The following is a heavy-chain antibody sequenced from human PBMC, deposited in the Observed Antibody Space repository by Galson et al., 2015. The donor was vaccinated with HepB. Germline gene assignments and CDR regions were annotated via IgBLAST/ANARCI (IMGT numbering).Heavy chain of an antibody. D-gene: IGHD3-3*01. CDR2: IRSKANSYAT. CDR1: GFTFSGSA. Sequence: SLRLSCAASGFTFSGSAMHWVRQASGKGLEWVGRIRSKANSYATAYAASVKGRFTISRDDSKNTAYLQMNSLKTEDTAVYYCTRQRYDFWSGYSDPWGQGTLVTVSS. J-gene: IGHJ5*02. V-gene: IGHV3-73*01. CDR3: TRQRYDFWSGYSDP.